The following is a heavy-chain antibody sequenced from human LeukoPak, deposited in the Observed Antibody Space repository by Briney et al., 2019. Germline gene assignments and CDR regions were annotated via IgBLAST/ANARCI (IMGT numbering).Heavy chain of an antibody. J-gene: IGHJ4*02. D-gene: IGHD1-26*01. Sequence: GASLRLSCAASGVTFSSDAMSWGRQAPGKGLECVSAIRVSVGSTYYADSVKGRFTISRDKSKNTLYLQMNSLRADDTAVYYCAKDSPPSGSPTFPLFDAFDYWGQGTLVTVSS. CDR2: IRVSVGST. V-gene: IGHV3-23*01. CDR1: GVTFSSDA. CDR3: AKDSPPSGSPTFPLFDAFDY.